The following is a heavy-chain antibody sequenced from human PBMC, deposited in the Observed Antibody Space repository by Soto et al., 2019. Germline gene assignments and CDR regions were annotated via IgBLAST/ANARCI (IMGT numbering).Heavy chain of an antibody. D-gene: IGHD5-12*01. CDR3: ARGYSGYGYHGYYYYGMDV. Sequence: ASVKVSCKASGYTFTSYDINWVRQATGQGLEWMGWMNPNSGNTGYTQKFQGRVTMTRNTSISTAYMELSSLRSEDTAVYYCARGYSGYGYHGYYYYGMDVWGQGTTVTVSS. J-gene: IGHJ6*02. V-gene: IGHV1-8*01. CDR2: MNPNSGNT. CDR1: GYTFTSYD.